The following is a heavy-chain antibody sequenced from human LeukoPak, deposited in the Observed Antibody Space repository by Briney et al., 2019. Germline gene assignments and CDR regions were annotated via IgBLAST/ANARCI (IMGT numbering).Heavy chain of an antibody. J-gene: IGHJ4*02. CDR1: GGSISSYY. Sequence: SETLSLTCTVSGGSISSYYWSWIRQPPGKGLEWIGYIYYSGSTNYNPSLKSRVTISVDTSKNQFSLKLSSATAADTAVYYCARVGSSGERWPNDYWGQGTLVTVSS. CDR3: ARVGSSGERWPNDY. V-gene: IGHV4-59*12. D-gene: IGHD5-24*01. CDR2: IYYSGST.